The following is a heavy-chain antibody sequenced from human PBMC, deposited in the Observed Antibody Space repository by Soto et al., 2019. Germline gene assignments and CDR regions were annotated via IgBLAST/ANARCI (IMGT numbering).Heavy chain of an antibody. V-gene: IGHV3-13*05. CDR3: ARALPTGSQRHLYYYYGMDV. CDR1: GFTFSSYD. D-gene: IGHD1-26*01. J-gene: IGHJ6*02. Sequence: SGGSLRLSCAASGFTFSSYDMHWVRQATGKGLEWVSAIGTAGDPYYPGSVKGRFTISRENAKNSLYLQMNSLRAGDTAVYYCARALPTGSQRHLYYYYGMDVWGQGTTVTV. CDR2: IGTAGDP.